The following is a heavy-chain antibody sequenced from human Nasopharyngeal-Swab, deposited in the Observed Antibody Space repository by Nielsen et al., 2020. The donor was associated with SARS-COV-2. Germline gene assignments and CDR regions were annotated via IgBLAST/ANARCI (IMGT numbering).Heavy chain of an antibody. CDR3: ARGPLTGTTGRSFYYFDY. Sequence: ASVKVSCKVSGYTLTELSMHWVRQAPGQGLEWMGIINPSGGSTSYAQKFQGRVTMTRDTSTSTVYMELSSLRSEDTAVYYCARGPLTGTTGRSFYYFDYWGQGTLVTVSS. CDR1: GYTLTELS. J-gene: IGHJ4*02. CDR2: INPSGGST. D-gene: IGHD1-7*01. V-gene: IGHV1-46*01.